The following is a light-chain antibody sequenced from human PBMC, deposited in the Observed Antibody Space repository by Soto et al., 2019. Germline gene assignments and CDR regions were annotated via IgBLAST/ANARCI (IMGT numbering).Light chain of an antibody. Sequence: QSALTQPPSASGSPGQSVTISCTGASSDVGSYNYVSWYQQHPGKAPKVIIYEVTKRPSGVPDRFSGSKSGNTASLTVSGLQAEDEADYYCRSYAGSNTRYLFGSGTKVTVL. J-gene: IGLJ1*01. CDR3: RSYAGSNTRYL. CDR1: SSDVGSYNY. V-gene: IGLV2-8*01. CDR2: EVT.